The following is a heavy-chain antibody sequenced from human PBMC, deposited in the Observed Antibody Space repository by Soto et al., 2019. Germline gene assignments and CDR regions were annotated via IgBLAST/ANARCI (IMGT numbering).Heavy chain of an antibody. J-gene: IGHJ6*03. CDR3: ARKVPAARYYYYYYMDV. D-gene: IGHD2-2*01. V-gene: IGHV3-7*01. Sequence: GGSLRLSCAASGFTFSSYWMSWVRQAPGKGLEWVANIKQDGSEKYYVDSVKGRFTISRDNAKNSLYLQMNSLRAEDTAVYYCARKVPAARYYYYYYMDVWGKGTTVTVSS. CDR1: GFTFSSYW. CDR2: IKQDGSEK.